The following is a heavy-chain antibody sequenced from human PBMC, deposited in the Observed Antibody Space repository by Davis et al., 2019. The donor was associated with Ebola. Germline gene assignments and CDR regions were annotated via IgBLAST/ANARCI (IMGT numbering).Heavy chain of an antibody. D-gene: IGHD5-18*01. CDR2: INHSGST. CDR1: GGSFSGYY. CDR3: ARCGYSYGYNWFDP. V-gene: IGHV4-34*01. Sequence: MPSETLSLTCAVYGGSFSGYYWSWIRQPPGKGLEWIGEINHSGSTNYNPSLKSRVTISVDTTKNPFSLKLSSVTAADTAVYYCARCGYSYGYNWFDPWGQGTLVTVSS. J-gene: IGHJ5*02.